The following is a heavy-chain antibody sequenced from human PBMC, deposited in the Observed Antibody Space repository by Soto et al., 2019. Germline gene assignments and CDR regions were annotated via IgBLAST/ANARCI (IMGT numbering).Heavy chain of an antibody. J-gene: IGHJ6*02. CDR1: GYIFTGYN. V-gene: IGHV1-2*02. CDR3: AKDAAMDV. D-gene: IGHD2-15*01. Sequence: GASVKVSCKASGYIFTGYNIHWVRQAPGQGREWMGWINPDSGATYYAQKFQGRVTMAGDTSISTAYMELRRLTSDDTAVYYCAKDAAMDVWGQGTTVTVSS. CDR2: INPDSGAT.